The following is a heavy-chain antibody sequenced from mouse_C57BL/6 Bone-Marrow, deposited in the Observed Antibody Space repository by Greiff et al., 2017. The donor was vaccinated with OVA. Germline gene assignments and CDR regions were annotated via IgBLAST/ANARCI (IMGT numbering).Heavy chain of an antibody. CDR1: GYKFTGYW. CDR2: ILPGSGST. Sequence: VQLQQSGAELMKPGASVKLSCKATGYKFTGYWIEWVKQRPGHGLEWIGEILPGSGSTNYNEKFKGKATFTADTSSNTAYMQLSSLTTEDSAIYYCARRGTTVVAKTGPAWFAYWGQGTLVTVSA. D-gene: IGHD1-1*01. V-gene: IGHV1-9*01. CDR3: ARRGTTVVAKTGPAWFAY. J-gene: IGHJ3*01.